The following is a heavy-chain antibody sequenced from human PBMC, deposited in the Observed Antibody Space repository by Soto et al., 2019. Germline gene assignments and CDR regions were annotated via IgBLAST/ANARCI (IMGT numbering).Heavy chain of an antibody. V-gene: IGHV3-23*01. D-gene: IGHD3-10*01. Sequence: EMQLLESGGGLAQPGGSLRLSCAASGFTFPNFATSWVRQAPGKGLVWVSAISASGASTYYADSVKGRFTVSRDNSENILYLQMTSLRAEDTAIYYCASHITAGQLGSLSNWGQGTLVTVSS. CDR2: ISASGAST. CDR3: ASHITAGQLGSLSN. CDR1: GFTFPNFA. J-gene: IGHJ4*02.